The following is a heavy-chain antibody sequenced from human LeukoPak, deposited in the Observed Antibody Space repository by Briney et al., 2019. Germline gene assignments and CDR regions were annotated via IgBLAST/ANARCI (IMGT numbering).Heavy chain of an antibody. CDR1: GFTFSSYG. CDR2: IWYDGSNK. V-gene: IGHV3-33*01. J-gene: IGHJ4*02. D-gene: IGHD4-23*01. CDR3: ARAFDYGGNSYIDY. Sequence: GRSLRLSCAASGFTFSSYGMHWVRQAPGRGLEWVAVIWYDGSNKYYADSVKGRFTISRDNSKNTLYLQMNSLRAEDTAVYYCARAFDYGGNSYIDYWGQGTLVTVSS.